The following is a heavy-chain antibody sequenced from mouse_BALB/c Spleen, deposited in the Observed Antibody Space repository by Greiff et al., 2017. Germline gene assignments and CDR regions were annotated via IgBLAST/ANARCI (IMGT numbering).Heavy chain of an antibody. Sequence: VQVVESGPGLVAPSQSLSITCTVSGFSLTSYGVHWVRQPPGKGLEWLGVIWAGGSTNYNSALMSRLSISKDNSKSQVFLKMNSLQTDDTAMYYCARAVSTMISAWFAYWGQGTLVTVSA. V-gene: IGHV2-9*02. J-gene: IGHJ3*01. D-gene: IGHD2-4*01. CDR1: GFSLTSYG. CDR3: ARAVSTMISAWFAY. CDR2: IWAGGST.